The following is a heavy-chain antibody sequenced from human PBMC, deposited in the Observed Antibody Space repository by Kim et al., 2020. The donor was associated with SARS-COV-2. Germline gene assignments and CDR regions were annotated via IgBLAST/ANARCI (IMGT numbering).Heavy chain of an antibody. V-gene: IGHV3-33*06. CDR1: GFTFSLFG. J-gene: IGHJ4*02. Sequence: GGSLRLSCAASGFTFSLFGIHWVRQAPGKGLEWVAIIYHDGSHKFYADSVKGRFTISRDNSKDTVDLHMNSLRAEDMAVYFCVKDAAWVFDYWGQGTLVT. CDR3: VKDAAWVFDY. D-gene: IGHD6-25*01. CDR2: IYHDGSHK.